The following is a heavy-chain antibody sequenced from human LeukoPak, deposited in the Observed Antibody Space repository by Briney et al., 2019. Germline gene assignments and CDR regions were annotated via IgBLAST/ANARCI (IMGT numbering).Heavy chain of an antibody. CDR1: GFTFTSYW. CDR3: AGAAGWEQAY. J-gene: IGHJ4*02. D-gene: IGHD1-26*01. CDR2: IQQDGSEK. V-gene: IGHV3-7*01. Sequence: GGSLRLSCAASGFTFTSYWMTWVRQAPGKGLEWVANIQQDGSEKNYVDTAKGRFTISRDNTKNSLYLQMNSLRAEDTAVYYCAGAAGWEQAYWGQGTQVTVSS.